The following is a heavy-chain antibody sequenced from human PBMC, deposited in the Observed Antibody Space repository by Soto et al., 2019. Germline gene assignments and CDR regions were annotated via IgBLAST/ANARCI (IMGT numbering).Heavy chain of an antibody. D-gene: IGHD3-22*01. Sequence: QVQLVESGGGVVQPGRSLRLSCAASGFTFSSHGMHWVRQAPGKGLEWVAAIWYDGNNKYYADSGKRRFTISRDNSKNALYLQMNSLRAEDKAVYYCARGFVHYYDSSGYPLGAFDIWGQGTMVIVSS. J-gene: IGHJ3*02. V-gene: IGHV3-33*01. CDR3: ARGFVHYYDSSGYPLGAFDI. CDR2: IWYDGNNK. CDR1: GFTFSSHG.